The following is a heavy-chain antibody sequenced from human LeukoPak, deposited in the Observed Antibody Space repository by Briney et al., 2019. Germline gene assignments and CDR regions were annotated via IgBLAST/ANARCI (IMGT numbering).Heavy chain of an antibody. D-gene: IGHD3-22*01. J-gene: IGHJ5*01. V-gene: IGHV5-51*01. CDR1: GFNFTAYW. Sequence: GESLKISCKGSGFNFTAYWIAWVRQVSGKGLEWMGISHPINSDTKYSPSFQGQVTISADKSSSTAYLQWNSLKASDTAMYYCARHQYYYDSSGNYGWFDSWGQGTLVTVSS. CDR2: SHPINSDT. CDR3: ARHQYYYDSSGNYGWFDS.